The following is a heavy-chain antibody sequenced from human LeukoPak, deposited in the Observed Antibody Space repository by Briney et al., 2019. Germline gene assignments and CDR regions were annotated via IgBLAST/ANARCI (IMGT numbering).Heavy chain of an antibody. CDR2: IYTSGST. CDR1: GGSISSGSYY. CDR3: ARSGHYYDSSGYYSYYFDY. V-gene: IGHV4-61*02. D-gene: IGHD3-22*01. Sequence: SQTLSLTCTVSGGSISSGSYYWSWIRQPAGKGLEWIGRIYTSGSTNYNPSLKSRVTISVDTSKNQFSLKLSSVTAADTAVYYCARSGHYYDSSGYYSYYFDYWGQGTLVPVSS. J-gene: IGHJ4*02.